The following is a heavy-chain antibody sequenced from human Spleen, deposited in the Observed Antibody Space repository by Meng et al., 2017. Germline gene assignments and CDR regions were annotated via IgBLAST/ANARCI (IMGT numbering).Heavy chain of an antibody. CDR2: INTDNGHT. CDR3: ARSWITEMANFDS. CDR1: GYTFSNYA. V-gene: IGHV1-3*04. D-gene: IGHD5-24*01. J-gene: IGHJ4*02. Sequence: SGASVKVSCKASGYTFSNYAMHWVRQAPGQRPEWMGWINTDNGHTRYSQRFQARLTILRDTSASTAYMELSSLRSEDTAVYYCARSWITEMANFDSWGQGTLVTVSS.